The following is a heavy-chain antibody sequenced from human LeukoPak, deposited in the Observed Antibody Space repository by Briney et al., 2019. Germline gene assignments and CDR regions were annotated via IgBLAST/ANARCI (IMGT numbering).Heavy chain of an antibody. CDR1: GGSIRSDY. CDR3: ARDRVDRFGPRFDP. D-gene: IGHD5-12*01. V-gene: IGHV4-59*01. J-gene: IGHJ5*02. Sequence: SETPSLTCSVSGGSIRSDYWSWIRQPPGKGLEWIGYISYNGITNYNPSLKSRLTMSVDTSKSQFSLKLSSLTAADTAVYYCARDRVDRFGPRFDPWGPGTLVTVSS. CDR2: ISYNGIT.